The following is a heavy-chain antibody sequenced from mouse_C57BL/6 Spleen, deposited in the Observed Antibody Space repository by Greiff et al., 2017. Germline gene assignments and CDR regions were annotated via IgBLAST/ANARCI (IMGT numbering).Heavy chain of an antibody. CDR3: TTGYSNPYAMDY. J-gene: IGHJ4*01. V-gene: IGHV14-4*01. CDR2: IDPENGDT. CDR1: GFNIKDDY. Sequence: VHVKQSGAELVRPGASVKLSCTASGFNIKDDYMHWVKQRPEQGLEWIGWIDPENGDTEYASKFQGKATITADTSSNTAYLQLSSLTSEDTAVYYCTTGYSNPYAMDYWGQGTSVTVSS. D-gene: IGHD2-5*01.